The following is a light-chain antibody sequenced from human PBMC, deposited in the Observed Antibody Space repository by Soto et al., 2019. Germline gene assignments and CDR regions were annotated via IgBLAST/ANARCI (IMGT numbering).Light chain of an antibody. CDR1: QSINFY. Sequence: DIVLTQSPATLSLSPGDRATLSCRASQSINFYLAWYQQKPGQSPRLLIYDASKRATGIPVRVSGSGSGTEFTLPITSLEPEDFAIYYCQQRSDWPPLTFGGGTKVEIK. V-gene: IGKV3-11*01. CDR3: QQRSDWPPLT. J-gene: IGKJ4*01. CDR2: DAS.